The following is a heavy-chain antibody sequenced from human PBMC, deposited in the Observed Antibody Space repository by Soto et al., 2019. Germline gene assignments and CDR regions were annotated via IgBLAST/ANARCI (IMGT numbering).Heavy chain of an antibody. CDR1: GGSIGSYH. D-gene: IGHD4-17*01. CDR3: ARDTVLTGMFDL. J-gene: IGHJ5*02. V-gene: IGHV4-59*01. CDR2: VYYTGTT. Sequence: SETLSLTCTVSGGSIGSYHWSWVRQPPGKGLEWIASVYYTGTTNYNPSLGSRVTISIDAPENQISLKLTSVTAADTAFYYCARDTVLTGMFDLWGQGTLVTVSS.